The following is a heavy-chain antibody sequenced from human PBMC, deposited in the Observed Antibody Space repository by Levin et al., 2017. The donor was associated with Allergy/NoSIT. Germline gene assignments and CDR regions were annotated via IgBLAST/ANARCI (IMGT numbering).Heavy chain of an antibody. V-gene: IGHV3-74*01. D-gene: IGHD6-13*01. CDR1: GFTFSSYW. Sequence: GESLKISCAASGFTFSSYWMHWVRQAPGKGLVWVSRINSDGSSTSYADSVKGRFTISRDNAKNTLYLQMNSLRAEDTAVYYCARVIAAAGNYWGQGTLVTVSS. CDR3: ARVIAAAGNY. CDR2: INSDGSST. J-gene: IGHJ4*02.